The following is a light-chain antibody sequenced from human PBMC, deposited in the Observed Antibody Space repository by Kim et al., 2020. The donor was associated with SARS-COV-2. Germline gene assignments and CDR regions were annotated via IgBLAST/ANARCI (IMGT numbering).Light chain of an antibody. V-gene: IGLV4-60*03. CDR2: LEGSGSY. CDR1: SGRSNYI. J-gene: IGLJ3*02. Sequence: SSGKRTCTLSSGRSNYIIARHQQRPGKDPRYLMKLEGSGSYNKGGGVPDRFSGSSSGEDRYLTISNLQSEDEAEYYCETWDSNTWVFGGGTQLTVL. CDR3: ETWDSNTWV.